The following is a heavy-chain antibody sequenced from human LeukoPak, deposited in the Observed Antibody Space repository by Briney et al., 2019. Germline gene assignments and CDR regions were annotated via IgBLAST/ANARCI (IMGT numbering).Heavy chain of an antibody. Sequence: GGSLRLSCAASGFTFSSYAMSWVRQAPGKGLEWVSAISGSGGSTYYADSVKGRFTISRDNSKNTLYLQMNSLGAEDTAVYYCVKDSGGWSAGNFDYWGQGTLVTVSS. CDR1: GFTFSSYA. V-gene: IGHV3-23*01. CDR3: VKDSGGWSAGNFDY. D-gene: IGHD6-19*01. J-gene: IGHJ4*02. CDR2: ISGSGGST.